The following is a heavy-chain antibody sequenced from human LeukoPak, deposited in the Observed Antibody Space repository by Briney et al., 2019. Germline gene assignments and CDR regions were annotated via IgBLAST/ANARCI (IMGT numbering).Heavy chain of an antibody. V-gene: IGHV1-69*05. CDR1: GYTFTSYG. D-gene: IGHD3-22*01. Sequence: SVKVSCKASGYTFTSYGISWVRQAPGQGLEWMGGIIPIFGTANYAQKFQGRVTITTDESTSTAYMELSSLRSEDTAVYYCARTDYYDSSGHNAFDIWGQGTMVTVSS. J-gene: IGHJ3*02. CDR3: ARTDYYDSSGHNAFDI. CDR2: IIPIFGTA.